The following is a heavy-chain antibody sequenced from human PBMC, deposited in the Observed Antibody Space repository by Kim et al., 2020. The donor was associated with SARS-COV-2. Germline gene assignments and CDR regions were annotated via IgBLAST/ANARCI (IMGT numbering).Heavy chain of an antibody. CDR2: IDPSDSYT. CDR1: GYSFTSYW. Sequence: GESLKISCKGSGYSFTSYWISWVRQMPGKGLEWMGRIDPSDSYTNYSPSFQGHVTISADKSISTAYLQWSSLKASDTAMYYCARSTPHYDILTGYLYYYYGMDVWGQGTTVTVSS. J-gene: IGHJ6*02. V-gene: IGHV5-10-1*01. CDR3: ARSTPHYDILTGYLYYYYGMDV. D-gene: IGHD3-9*01.